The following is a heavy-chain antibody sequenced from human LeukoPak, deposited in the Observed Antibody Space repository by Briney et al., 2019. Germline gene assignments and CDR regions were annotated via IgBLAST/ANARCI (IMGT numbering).Heavy chain of an antibody. J-gene: IGHJ4*02. D-gene: IGHD2-15*01. V-gene: IGHV4-59*01. CDR3: ATARIKLPSSPFDY. Sequence: PSETLSLTCTVSGGSISTYYGSWIRQPPGKGLEWIGYIYYSGSTSYNPSLKSRVTMSVDTSENQVSLKLTSVTAADTAVYYCATARIKLPSSPFDYWGQGALVTVSS. CDR2: IYYSGST. CDR1: GGSISTYY.